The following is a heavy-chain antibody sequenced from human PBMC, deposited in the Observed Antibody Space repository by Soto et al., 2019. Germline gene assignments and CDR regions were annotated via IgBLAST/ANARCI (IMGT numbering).Heavy chain of an antibody. D-gene: IGHD3-10*01. CDR1: GFTFSSHG. Sequence: QVQLVESGGGVVQPGRSLRLSCAASGFTFSSHGMHWVRQAPGKGLEWVAVISYDGSNKYYADSVKGRFTISRDNSKNPLYLQMDRLGAEDTAVYYCGKEVGKGGTTFTNWYFDLWGRGALVTVSS. J-gene: IGHJ2*01. CDR3: GKEVGKGGTTFTNWYFDL. CDR2: ISYDGSNK. V-gene: IGHV3-30*18.